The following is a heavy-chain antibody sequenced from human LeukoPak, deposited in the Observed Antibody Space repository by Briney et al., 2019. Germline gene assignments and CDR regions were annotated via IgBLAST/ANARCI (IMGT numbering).Heavy chain of an antibody. V-gene: IGHV4-61*01. D-gene: IGHD5-24*01. CDR2: IYYSGST. CDR1: GGSVSSGSYY. Sequence: SETLSLTCTVSGGSVSSGSYYWSWIRQPPGKGLEWIGYIYYSGSTNYNPTLKSRVTISVDTSKSQFSLKLSSVTAADTAVYYCARESCRVGRGDGGGDAFDIWGQGTMVTVSS. J-gene: IGHJ3*02. CDR3: ARESCRVGRGDGGGDAFDI.